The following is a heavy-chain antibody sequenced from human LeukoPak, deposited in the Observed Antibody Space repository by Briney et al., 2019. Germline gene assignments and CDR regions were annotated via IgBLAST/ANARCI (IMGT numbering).Heavy chain of an antibody. CDR3: ARQIGSWYVLNWFDP. V-gene: IGHV4-39*01. Sequence: SETLSLTCTVSGGSISSSSYYWGWIRQPPGKGLEWIGNIYYSGSTYYNPSLKSRVTISVDTSKNQFSLKLSSVTAADTAVYYCARQIGSWYVLNWFDPWGQGTLVTVSS. CDR1: GGSISSSSYY. J-gene: IGHJ5*02. D-gene: IGHD6-13*01. CDR2: IYYSGST.